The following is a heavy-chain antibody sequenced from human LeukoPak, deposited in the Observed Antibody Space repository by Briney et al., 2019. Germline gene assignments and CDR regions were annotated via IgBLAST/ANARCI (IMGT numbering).Heavy chain of an antibody. CDR3: AKGGSGWYAGNYFDY. CDR2: ISTSGSTI. CDR1: GFTFSDFH. Sequence: GGSLRLSCAASGFTFSDFHMSWIRQAPGKGLEWVSYISTSGSTIHYADSVKGRFTISRDNAKNSLHLQMNSLRAEDTAVYYCAKGGSGWYAGNYFDYWGQGTLVTVSS. V-gene: IGHV3-11*04. D-gene: IGHD6-19*01. J-gene: IGHJ4*02.